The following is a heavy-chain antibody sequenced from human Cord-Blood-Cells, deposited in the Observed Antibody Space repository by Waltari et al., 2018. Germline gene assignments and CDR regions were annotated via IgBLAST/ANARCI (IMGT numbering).Heavy chain of an antibody. CDR3: ARYGDYYGSGSYLGIDY. Sequence: QVQLLRSRAEVTKPGASVVVSCKASGYTLTSFDINWMRQAPGQGLEWMGWMNPNSGNTGYAQKFQGRVTMTRNTSISTAYMGLSSLRSEDTAVYYCARYGDYYGSGSYLGIDYWGQGTLVTVSS. J-gene: IGHJ4*02. V-gene: IGHV1-8*01. CDR2: MNPNSGNT. CDR1: GYTLTSFD. D-gene: IGHD3-10*01.